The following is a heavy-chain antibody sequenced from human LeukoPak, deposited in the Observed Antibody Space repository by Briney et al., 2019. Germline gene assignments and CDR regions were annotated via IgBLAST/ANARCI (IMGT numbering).Heavy chain of an antibody. V-gene: IGHV3-23*01. CDR2: ISGSGGST. CDR1: GFTFSSYA. CDR3: AKDPGPVYCCSTSCYRGGLGDKNWFDP. J-gene: IGHJ5*02. D-gene: IGHD2-2*01. Sequence: PGGSLRLSCAASGFTFSSYAMSWVRQAPGKGLEWVSAISGSGGSTYYADSVKGRFTISRDNSKNTLYLQMNSLRAEDTAVYYCAKDPGPVYCCSTSCYRGGLGDKNWFDPWGQGTLVTVSS.